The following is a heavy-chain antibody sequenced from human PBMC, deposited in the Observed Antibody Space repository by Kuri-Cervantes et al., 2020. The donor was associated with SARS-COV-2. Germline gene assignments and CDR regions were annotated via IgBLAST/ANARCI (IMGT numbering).Heavy chain of an antibody. V-gene: IGHV4-4*07. CDR1: GGSISSYY. D-gene: IGHD2-2*03. CDR2: IYTSGST. J-gene: IGHJ4*02. CDR3: AGGYTGWISN. Sequence: ESLKISCTVSGGSISSYYWSWIRQPAGKGLEWIGRIYTSGSTNYNPSLKSRVTMSVDTSKNQFSLKLSSVTAADTAVYYCAGGYTGWISNWGQGTLVTVSS.